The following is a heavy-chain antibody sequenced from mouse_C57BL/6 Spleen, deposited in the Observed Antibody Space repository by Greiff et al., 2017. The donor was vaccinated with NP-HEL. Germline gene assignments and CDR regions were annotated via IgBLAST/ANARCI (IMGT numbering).Heavy chain of an antibody. CDR1: GYTFTSYW. J-gene: IGHJ1*03. D-gene: IGHD1-1*01. CDR3: ARPYGSSYWYFDV. CDR2: IYPGSGST. Sequence: VQLQQPGAELVKPGASVKMSCKASGYTFTSYWITWVKQRPGQGLEWIGDIYPGSGSTNYNEKFKSKATLTVDTSYSTAYMQRSSLTSEYSAVYYCARPYGSSYWYFDVWGTGTTVTVSS. V-gene: IGHV1-55*01.